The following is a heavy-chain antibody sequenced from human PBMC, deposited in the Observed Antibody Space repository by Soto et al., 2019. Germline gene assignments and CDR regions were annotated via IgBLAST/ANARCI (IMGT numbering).Heavy chain of an antibody. D-gene: IGHD3-10*01. J-gene: IGHJ4*02. Sequence: QITLKESGPTLVKPTQTLTLTCTFSGFSLSTSGVGVGWIRQPPGKALEWLALIYWDDDKRYSPSLKSRLTITKXXSKNQVVLTMTNMDPVDTATYYCAYYGSGSGSPDYWGQGTLVTVSS. V-gene: IGHV2-5*02. CDR1: GFSLSTSGVG. CDR2: IYWDDDK. CDR3: AYYGSGSGSPDY.